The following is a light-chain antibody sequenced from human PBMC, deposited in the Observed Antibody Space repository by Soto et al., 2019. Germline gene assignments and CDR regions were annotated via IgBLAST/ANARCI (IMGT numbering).Light chain of an antibody. V-gene: IGLV8-61*01. CDR3: VLYMAGGISV. J-gene: IGLJ7*01. CDR1: SGSVSTNYY. Sequence: QTVVTQEPSFSVSPGGTVTLTCGLSSGSVSTNYYPSWYQQTPGQAPRTVIHSTNIRSSGVPDRFSGSILGNKAALTITGAQADDESDYYCVLYMAGGISVFGGGTQLTVL. CDR2: STN.